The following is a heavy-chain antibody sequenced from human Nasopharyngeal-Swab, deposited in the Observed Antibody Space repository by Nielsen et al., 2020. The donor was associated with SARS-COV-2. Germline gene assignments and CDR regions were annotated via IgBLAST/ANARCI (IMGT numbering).Heavy chain of an antibody. CDR2: ISWNSGSI. CDR1: GFPFDDYA. V-gene: IGHV3-9*01. J-gene: IGHJ6*02. D-gene: IGHD5-12*01. Sequence: SLKISCAASGFPFDDYAMHWVRQAPGKGLEWVSGISWNSGSIGYADSVKGRFTISRDNAKNSLYLQMNSLRAEDAALYYCATLGGYSGYDSEYGMDVWGQGTTVTVSS. CDR3: ATLGGYSGYDSEYGMDV.